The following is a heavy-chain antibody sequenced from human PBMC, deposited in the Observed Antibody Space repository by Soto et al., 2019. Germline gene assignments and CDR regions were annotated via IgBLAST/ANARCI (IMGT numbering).Heavy chain of an antibody. D-gene: IGHD3-22*01. V-gene: IGHV4-31*03. Sequence: SETLSLTCTVSGGSISSGGYYWSWIRQHPGKGLEWIGYIYYSGSTYYNPSLKSRVTISVDTSKNQFSLKLSSVTAADTAVYYCARDHSSGYYYYFDYWGQGTLVTVSS. CDR3: ARDHSSGYYYYFDY. CDR2: IYYSGST. CDR1: GGSISSGGYY. J-gene: IGHJ4*02.